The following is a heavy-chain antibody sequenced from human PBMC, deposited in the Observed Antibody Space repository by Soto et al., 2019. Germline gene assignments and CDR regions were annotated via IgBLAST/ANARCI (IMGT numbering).Heavy chain of an antibody. D-gene: IGHD6-13*01. V-gene: IGHV3-33*01. CDR3: ARPLGRQLGNYFDY. J-gene: IGHJ4*02. CDR1: GFTFSSYG. Sequence: PGGSLRLSCAASGFTFSSYGMHWVRQAPGKGLEWVAVIWYDGSNKYCADSVKGRFTISRDNSKNTLYLQMNSLRAEDTAVYYCARPLGRQLGNYFDYWGQGTLVTVSS. CDR2: IWYDGSNK.